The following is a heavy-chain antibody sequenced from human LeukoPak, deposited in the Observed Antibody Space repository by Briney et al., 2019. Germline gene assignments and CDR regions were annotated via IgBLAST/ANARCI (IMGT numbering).Heavy chain of an antibody. Sequence: SETLSLTCTVSGGSISSSSYYWGWIRQPAGKGLEWIGRIYTSGSTNYNPSLKSRVTISIDTSKNQFSLKLSSVTAADTAVYYCARSGSHLWFGELSLSYWGQGTLVTVSS. J-gene: IGHJ4*02. CDR1: GGSISSSSYY. D-gene: IGHD3-10*01. CDR3: ARSGSHLWFGELSLSY. V-gene: IGHV4-61*02. CDR2: IYTSGST.